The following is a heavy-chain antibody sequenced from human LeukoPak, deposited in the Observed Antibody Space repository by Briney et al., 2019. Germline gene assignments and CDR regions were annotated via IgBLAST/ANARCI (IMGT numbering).Heavy chain of an antibody. CDR2: ISSSSSYI. Sequence: GGSLRLSCAASGFTFSNYAMSWLRRAPGRGLEWVSSISSSSSYIYYADSVKRRFTISRDNAKNSLYLQMNSLRAEDTAEYYCARVAVAGTGYWGQGTLVTVSS. D-gene: IGHD6-19*01. V-gene: IGHV3-21*01. CDR3: ARVAVAGTGY. J-gene: IGHJ4*02. CDR1: GFTFSNYA.